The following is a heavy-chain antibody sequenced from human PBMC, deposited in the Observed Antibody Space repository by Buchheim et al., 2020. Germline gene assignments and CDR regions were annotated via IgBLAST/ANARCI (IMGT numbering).Heavy chain of an antibody. V-gene: IGHV3-74*01. CDR2: INSDGSST. D-gene: IGHD3-22*01. CDR3: ARGSDSSGYYYYYGMDV. CDR1: GFTFSSYW. J-gene: IGHJ6*02. Sequence: EVQLVESGGGLVQPGGSLRLSCAASGFTFSSYWMHWVRQAPGKGLVWVSRINSDGSSTSYADSVKGRFTISRDNAKNTLYLRMNSLRAEDTAVYYYARGSDSSGYYYYYGMDVWGQGTT.